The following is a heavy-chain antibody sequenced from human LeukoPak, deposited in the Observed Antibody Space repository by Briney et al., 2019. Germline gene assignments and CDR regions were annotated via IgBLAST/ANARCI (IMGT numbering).Heavy chain of an antibody. Sequence: GESLKISCKGSGYTFTSYWIGWVRQMPEKGLEWMGIIYPGDSDTRYSPSFQAQVTVSADKSISSAYLQWSSLKASDTAMYYCARHRDYVPDIWGQGTMVTVSS. CDR1: GYTFTSYW. CDR3: ARHRDYVPDI. V-gene: IGHV5-51*01. D-gene: IGHD3-16*01. J-gene: IGHJ3*02. CDR2: IYPGDSDT.